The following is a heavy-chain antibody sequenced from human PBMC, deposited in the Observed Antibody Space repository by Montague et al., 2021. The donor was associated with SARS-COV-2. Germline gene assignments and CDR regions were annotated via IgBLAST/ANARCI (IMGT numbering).Heavy chain of an antibody. CDR1: GGSISSYY. D-gene: IGHD6-13*01. V-gene: IGHV4-59*01. CDR2: IYYSGST. J-gene: IGHJ4*02. Sequence: SETLSLTCTVSGGSISSYYWSWIRQPPGKGLEWIGYIYYSGSTNYNPSLKSRVTISVDTSKNQFSLKLSSVIAADTAVYYCARVVAAAGTPVFDYWGQGTLVTVSS. CDR3: ARVVAAAGTPVFDY.